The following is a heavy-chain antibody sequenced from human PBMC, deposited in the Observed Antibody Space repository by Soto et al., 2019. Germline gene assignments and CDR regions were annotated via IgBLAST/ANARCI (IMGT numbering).Heavy chain of an antibody. Sequence: SETLSLTCTVSGGSISSGGYYWSWIRQHPGKGLEWIGYIYYSGSTYYNPSLKSRVTISVDTSKNQFSLKLSSVTAADTAVYYCARERIRRVVPAAPIRNWGQGTLVTVSS. D-gene: IGHD2-2*01. CDR1: GGSISSGGYY. V-gene: IGHV4-31*03. J-gene: IGHJ4*02. CDR2: IYYSGST. CDR3: ARERIRRVVPAAPIRN.